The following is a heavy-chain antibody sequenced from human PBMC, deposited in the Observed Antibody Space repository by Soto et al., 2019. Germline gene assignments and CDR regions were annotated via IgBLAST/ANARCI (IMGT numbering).Heavy chain of an antibody. CDR3: ASPSYCSSTSCYFEPYYGMDV. Sequence: PGGSLRLSCAASGFTFSSYAMGWVRQAPGKGLEWVSAISGSGGSTYYADSVKGRFTISRDNSKNTLYLQMNSLRAEDTAVYYCASPSYCSSTSCYFEPYYGMDVWGQGTTVTVSS. CDR2: ISGSGGST. J-gene: IGHJ6*02. D-gene: IGHD2-2*01. V-gene: IGHV3-23*01. CDR1: GFTFSSYA.